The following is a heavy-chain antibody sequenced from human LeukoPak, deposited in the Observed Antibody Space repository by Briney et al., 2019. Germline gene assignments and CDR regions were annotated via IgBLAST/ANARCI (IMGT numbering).Heavy chain of an antibody. CDR1: GFTFSIYA. CDR3: AREGCSSTSCYDY. Sequence: GGSLRLSCAASGFTFSIYAMSWVRQAPGKGLQWVSSITSSGDGTYCADSVKGRFTISRDNPENMLYLQMNSLRVEDTAVYYCAREGCSSTSCYDYWGQGTLVTVSS. D-gene: IGHD2-2*01. J-gene: IGHJ4*02. V-gene: IGHV3-23*01. CDR2: ITSSGDGT.